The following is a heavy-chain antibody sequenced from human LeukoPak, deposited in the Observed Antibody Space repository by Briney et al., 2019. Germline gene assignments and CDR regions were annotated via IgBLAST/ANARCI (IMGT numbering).Heavy chain of an antibody. J-gene: IGHJ4*02. V-gene: IGHV4-59*01. Sequence: TSETLSLTCTVSGGSISSYYWSWIRHPPGKGLEWIGYIYYSGSTNYNPSLKSRVTISVGTSKNQFSLKLSSVTAADTAVYYCARGVYGPFDYWGQGTLVTVSS. CDR3: ARGVYGPFDY. CDR2: IYYSGST. CDR1: GGSISSYY. D-gene: IGHD6-13*01.